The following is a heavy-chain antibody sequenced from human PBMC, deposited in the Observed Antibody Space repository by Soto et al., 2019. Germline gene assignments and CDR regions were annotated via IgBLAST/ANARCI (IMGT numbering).Heavy chain of an antibody. CDR1: GFTFSSYW. V-gene: IGHV3-7*01. CDR3: AREFSGDPRDLHYYYMDV. D-gene: IGHD3-10*01. Sequence: GGSLRLSCAASGFTFSSYWMSWVRQAPGKGLEWVANIKQDGSEKYYVDSVKGRFTISRDNAKNSLYLQMNSLRAEDTAVYYCAREFSGDPRDLHYYYMDVWGKGTTVTVSS. CDR2: IKQDGSEK. J-gene: IGHJ6*03.